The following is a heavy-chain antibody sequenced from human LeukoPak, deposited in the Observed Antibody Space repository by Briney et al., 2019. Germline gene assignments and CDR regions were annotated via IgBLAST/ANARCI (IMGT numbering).Heavy chain of an antibody. J-gene: IGHJ5*02. Sequence: KPSETLSLTCTVSGGSISSYDWSWIRQPPGKGLEWIGDIYYDGSTNYYPALKNRLSISLDTSKNQFSLKLIYVPAADATGVYCARARPSIGYSMRGLLLPNWFDPWGQGTLVTVSS. CDR3: ARARPSIGYSMRGLLLPNWFDP. V-gene: IGHV4-59*12. CDR2: IYYDGST. CDR1: GGSISSYD. D-gene: IGHD3-22*01.